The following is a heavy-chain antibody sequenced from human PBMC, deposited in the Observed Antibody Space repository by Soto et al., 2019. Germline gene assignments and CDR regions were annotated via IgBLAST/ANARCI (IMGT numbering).Heavy chain of an antibody. J-gene: IGHJ4*02. D-gene: IGHD3-22*01. V-gene: IGHV3-23*01. CDR1: GFTFTSYA. CDR3: AKSPYDTSDYSFDY. Sequence: QPGGSLRLSCAASGFTFTSYAMNWCRQAPGKGLEWVSSISGSSDNTYYADSVKGRFTISRDNSENTLYLQMSSLRAEDTAIYYCAKSPYDTSDYSFDYWGQGTLVTVSS. CDR2: ISGSSDNT.